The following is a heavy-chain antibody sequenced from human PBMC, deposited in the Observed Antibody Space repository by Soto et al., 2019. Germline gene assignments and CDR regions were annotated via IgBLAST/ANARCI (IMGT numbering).Heavy chain of an antibody. CDR1: GYSCSSGYY. J-gene: IGHJ4*02. CDR2: IYHNGRT. V-gene: IGHV4-38-2*01. D-gene: IGHD1-26*01. Sequence: SETLSLTCAVSGYSCSSGYYWGWIRQPPGKGLEWIASIYHNGRTYSKPSLKSRVTISVDTSKNQISLTLSSVTAADTAVYFCARLGAMAPEYYFDYWGQGTLVTVSS. CDR3: ARLGAMAPEYYFDY.